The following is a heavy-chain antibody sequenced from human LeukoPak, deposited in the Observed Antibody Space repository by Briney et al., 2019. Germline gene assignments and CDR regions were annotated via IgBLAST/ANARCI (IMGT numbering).Heavy chain of an antibody. CDR3: ARALLRSKKPGGY. V-gene: IGHV1-2*02. CDR2: INPNSGGT. CDR1: GYTFTGYY. Sequence: ASVKVSCKASGYTFTGYYMHWVRQAPGQGLEWMGWINPNSGGTNYAQKFQGRVTMTRDTSISTAYMELSRLRSDDTAVYYCARALLRSKKPGGYWGQGTLVTVSS. D-gene: IGHD3-3*01. J-gene: IGHJ4*02.